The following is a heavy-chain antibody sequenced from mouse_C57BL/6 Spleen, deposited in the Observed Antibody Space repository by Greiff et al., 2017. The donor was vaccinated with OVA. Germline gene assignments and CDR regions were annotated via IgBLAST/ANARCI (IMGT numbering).Heavy chain of an antibody. J-gene: IGHJ2*01. D-gene: IGHD2-1*01. CDR3: AVYYGNPNFDY. CDR2: INPKNGGT. V-gene: IGHV1-26*01. Sequence: VQLQQSGPELVKPGASVKISCKASGYTFTDYYMNWVKQSHGKSLEWIGDINPKNGGTSYNQKFKGKATLTVDKSSSTAYMELRSLKSEDSAVYYCAVYYGNPNFDYWGQGTTLTVSS. CDR1: GYTFTDYY.